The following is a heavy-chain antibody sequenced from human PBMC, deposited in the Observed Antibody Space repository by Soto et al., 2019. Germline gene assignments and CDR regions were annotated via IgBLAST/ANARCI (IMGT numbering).Heavy chain of an antibody. D-gene: IGHD2-15*01. CDR3: ASPRDNYYCHGMDV. CDR1: GGTFNSYG. Sequence: QVQLVQSGAEVKKPGSSVKVSCKASGGTFNSYGISWVRQASGHGLEWMGGIIHIFGTANYAQKFQGRVTITADESTSTAFMALCSLRSEDTAVYYCASPRDNYYCHGMDVWGQGTTVTVSS. CDR2: IIHIFGTA. J-gene: IGHJ6*02. V-gene: IGHV1-69*12.